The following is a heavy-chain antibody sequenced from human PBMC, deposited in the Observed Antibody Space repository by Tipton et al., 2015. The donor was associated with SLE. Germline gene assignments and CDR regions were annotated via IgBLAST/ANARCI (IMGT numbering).Heavy chain of an antibody. J-gene: IGHJ6*02. Sequence: LRLSCSVSGVSISTYYWSWIRQSPGKGLEWIGFFYFSGSSQYNPSLKSRVAISADTSNNQFSLELRSVTAADTAVYYCARHGMVNYYYYGMDVWGQGTTVTVSS. CDR1: GVSISTYY. V-gene: IGHV4-59*08. D-gene: IGHD4-23*01. CDR3: ARHGMVNYYYYGMDV. CDR2: FYFSGSS.